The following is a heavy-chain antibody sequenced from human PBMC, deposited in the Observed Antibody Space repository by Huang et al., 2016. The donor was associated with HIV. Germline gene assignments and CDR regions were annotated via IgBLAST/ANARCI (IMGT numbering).Heavy chain of an antibody. J-gene: IGHJ3*02. CDR1: GYTVSELS. V-gene: IGHV1-24*01. Sequence: QVQLVESGAELKKPGASVRVSCKVSGYTVSELSLHWVRQAPEKGLEWRGGCDPEEGETIYAQRLQGRVTMTEDTSTDTAYMELSSLRPEDTAVYYCATSTPDVGAGVLRSAFDIWGQGTMVTVSS. D-gene: IGHD2-15*01. CDR3: ATSTPDVGAGVLRSAFDI. CDR2: CDPEEGET.